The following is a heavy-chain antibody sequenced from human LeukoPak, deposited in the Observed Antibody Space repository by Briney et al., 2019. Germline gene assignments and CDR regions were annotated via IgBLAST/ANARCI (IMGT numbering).Heavy chain of an antibody. D-gene: IGHD3-16*01. CDR3: LAGYYYYYMDV. J-gene: IGHJ6*03. CDR2: INTHGSGT. V-gene: IGHV3-74*01. Sequence: PGGSLRLSCAACGFAFSNYWLHWVRQAPGKGLEWVARINTHGSGTNYADSVKGRFTISRDNAKNTLYLQMTSLSAEDTAVYYALAGYYYYYMDVWGKGTTVTVSS. CDR1: GFAFSNYW.